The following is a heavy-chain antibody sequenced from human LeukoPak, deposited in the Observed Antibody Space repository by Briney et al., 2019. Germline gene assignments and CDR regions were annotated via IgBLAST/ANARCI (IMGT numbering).Heavy chain of an antibody. V-gene: IGHV4-39*07. D-gene: IGHD2-8*01. CDR3: TAEKNGSPHY. J-gene: IGHJ4*02. CDR2: IYYTGST. Sequence: PSETLSLTCTVSRGSVSSSTYYRSWVRQPPGKGLEWIASIYYTGSTYYNPSLKSRVTISLDMSKNEFFLTMTSVTAADTAVYFCTAEKNGSPHYWGQGTQVTVSS. CDR1: RGSVSSSTYY.